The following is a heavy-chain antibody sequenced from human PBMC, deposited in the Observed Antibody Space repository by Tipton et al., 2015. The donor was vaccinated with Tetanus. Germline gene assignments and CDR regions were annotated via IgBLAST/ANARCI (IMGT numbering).Heavy chain of an antibody. V-gene: IGHV4-31*03. CDR2: IYYYTART. J-gene: IGHJ4*01. D-gene: IGHD1-26*01. CDR1: GASINAGGYL. CDR3: ARGLPREPFYLDY. Sequence: TLSLTCNVSGASINAGGYLWTWVRQHPGKALEWIGNIYYYTARTSQIPSLDSRVSISVDTSKNQFSLRLSSVTAADTAVYYCARGLPREPFYLDYWGHGKQVAVSS.